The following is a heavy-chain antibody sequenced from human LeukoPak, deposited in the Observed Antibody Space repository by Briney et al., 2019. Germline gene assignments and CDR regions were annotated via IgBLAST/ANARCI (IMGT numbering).Heavy chain of an antibody. Sequence: PSQTLSPTCAVYGRSFSGYYCSCISHPPGKGLEWIGEINHSGSTNYNSSLKSRVTISEDTSKNQFSLKLSSVTAADTAVYYCARGLLGCSGGSCYRGYYYYGMDVWGQGTTVTVSS. CDR1: GRSFSGYY. CDR2: INHSGST. J-gene: IGHJ6*02. V-gene: IGHV4-34*01. CDR3: ARGLLGCSGGSCYRGYYYYGMDV. D-gene: IGHD2-15*01.